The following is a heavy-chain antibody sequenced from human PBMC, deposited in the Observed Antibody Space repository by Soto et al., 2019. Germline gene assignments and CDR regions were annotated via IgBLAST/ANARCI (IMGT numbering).Heavy chain of an antibody. CDR1: GFTFSSHS. J-gene: IGHJ4*02. CDR2: ISSSSSYI. D-gene: IGHD5-12*01. CDR3: ARDLQMATIRGGDY. V-gene: IGHV3-21*01. Sequence: EVHLVESGGGLVKPGGSLRLSCAGSGFTFSSHSMNWVRQAPGKGLEWVSSISSSSSYIDYADSVKGRFTISRDNAKNSLYLEMNSLRAEDTAVYYCARDLQMATIRGGDYWGQGTLVTVSS.